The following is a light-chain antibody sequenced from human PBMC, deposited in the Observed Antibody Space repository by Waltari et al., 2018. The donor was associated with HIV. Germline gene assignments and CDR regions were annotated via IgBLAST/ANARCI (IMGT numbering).Light chain of an antibody. J-gene: IGKJ2*01. CDR3: QQSYNFPFP. CDR2: SAS. CDR1: QTINTY. V-gene: IGKV1-39*01. Sequence: DIQVTHSPSSLSASFGDRVIITCRANQTINTYLNWYQHQPGKAPKLLIYSASTLQNGVPPRFTGSGSVTDFTLTISSLQPEDFATYYCQQSYNFPFPFGPGTKLEIK.